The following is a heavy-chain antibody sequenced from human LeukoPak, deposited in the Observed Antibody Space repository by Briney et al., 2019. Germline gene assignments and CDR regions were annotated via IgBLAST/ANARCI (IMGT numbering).Heavy chain of an antibody. CDR1: GFTFSYYY. D-gene: IGHD6-13*01. CDR2: ISGSGGST. V-gene: IGHV3-23*01. Sequence: GGSLRLSCAASGFTFSYYYMSGVRQAPGKGLEWVSGISGSGGSTYNADSVKGRFSISRDNSKNTLYLQMNSLRAEDTAVYYCARGWYPFDYWGQGTLVTVSS. J-gene: IGHJ4*02. CDR3: ARGWYPFDY.